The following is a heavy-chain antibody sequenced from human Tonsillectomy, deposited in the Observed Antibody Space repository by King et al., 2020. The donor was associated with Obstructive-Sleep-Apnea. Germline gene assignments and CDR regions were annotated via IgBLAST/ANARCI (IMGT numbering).Heavy chain of an antibody. D-gene: IGHD3-9*01. CDR3: AKGQYFGRYDY. Sequence: VQLQQWGAGLLKPSETLSLTCAVDGASFSGYYWSWIRQPPGKGLEWIGEMNHSGRTNYNPSLKRRVTILLDTSKNQFSLKLTSVTAADTAVYYCAKGQYFGRYDYWGQGTLVTVSS. CDR1: GASFSGYY. V-gene: IGHV4-34*01. J-gene: IGHJ4*02. CDR2: MNHSGRT.